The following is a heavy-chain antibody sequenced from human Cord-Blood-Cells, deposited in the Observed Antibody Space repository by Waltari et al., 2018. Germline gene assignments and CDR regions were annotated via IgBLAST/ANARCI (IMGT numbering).Heavy chain of an antibody. V-gene: IGHV4-59*08. CDR3: ARRRSYFDY. CDR1: GGSISSYY. CDR2: IYYSGST. J-gene: IGHJ4*02. Sequence: QVQLQASVPGLVKPSETLSLTCTVPGGSISSYYWSGIRQPPGKGLEWVGYIYYSGSTNYNPPLKGRGTKSGGTAKDQFALKLSSVTAADTAVYYCARRRSYFDYWGQGTLVTVSS.